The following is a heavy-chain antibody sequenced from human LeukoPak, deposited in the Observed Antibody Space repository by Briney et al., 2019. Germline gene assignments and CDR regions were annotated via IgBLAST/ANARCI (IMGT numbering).Heavy chain of an antibody. Sequence: SETLSLTCTVSGGSISSYYWSWVRQPAGKGLEWIGRIHISGTTNYNPSLKSRVTISVDTSKDQFSLKLSSVTAADTAVYYCAREGGDNSALYDYWGQGTLVTVSS. CDR3: AREGGDNSALYDY. J-gene: IGHJ4*02. V-gene: IGHV4-4*07. CDR2: IHISGTT. D-gene: IGHD5-24*01. CDR1: GGSISSYY.